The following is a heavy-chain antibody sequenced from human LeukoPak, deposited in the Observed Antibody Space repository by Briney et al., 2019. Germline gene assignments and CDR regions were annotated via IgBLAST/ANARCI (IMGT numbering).Heavy chain of an antibody. D-gene: IGHD3-10*01. Sequence: GGSLRLSCEGSGFTFGLHGVHWVRQAPGKGLEWVAVISSDGIDQRYADSVKGRFTISRENSRNTLHLHMTNLRLEDTAVYYCAKVSVTFGRGVLINFFDSWGQGALITVSS. CDR3: AKVSVTFGRGVLINFFDS. CDR2: ISSDGIDQ. J-gene: IGHJ5*01. CDR1: GFTFGLHG. V-gene: IGHV3-30*14.